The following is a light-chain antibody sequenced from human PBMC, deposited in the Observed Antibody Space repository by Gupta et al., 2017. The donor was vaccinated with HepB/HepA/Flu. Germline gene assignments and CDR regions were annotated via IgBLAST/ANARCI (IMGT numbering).Light chain of an antibody. V-gene: IGLV4-69*01. CDR2: INSDGSN. Sequence: QLVLPHSPSASASLGVSVQLTGPLSSGHSDFAIAGHQQQPERGPRYVMKINSDGSNDKGDGIPDRFSGSSSGADRYLTITSLQAEDEADYYCQTWGTGGRHVLFGAGTKLTVL. CDR3: QTWGTGGRHVL. J-gene: IGLJ2*01. CDR1: SGHSDFA.